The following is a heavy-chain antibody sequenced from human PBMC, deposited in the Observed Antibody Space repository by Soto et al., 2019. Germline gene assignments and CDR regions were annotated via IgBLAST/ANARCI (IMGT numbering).Heavy chain of an antibody. D-gene: IGHD3-22*01. V-gene: IGHV1-3*01. Sequence: ASVKVSCKASGYTLTRYSIHWVRQAPGQRLEWMGWINAGNGNTKFSQKFQGRVTITRDTSASTAYMELRGLRSEDTAVYYCAILGTYYFDNSDNYFDFWGQGTLVTVSS. CDR3: AILGTYYFDNSDNYFDF. CDR1: GYTLTRYS. CDR2: INAGNGNT. J-gene: IGHJ4*02.